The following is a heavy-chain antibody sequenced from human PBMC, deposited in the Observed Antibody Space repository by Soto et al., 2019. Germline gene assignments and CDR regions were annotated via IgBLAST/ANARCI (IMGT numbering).Heavy chain of an antibody. D-gene: IGHD2-15*01. CDR2: INHSGST. V-gene: IGHV4-34*01. CDR1: GGSFRGYY. Sequence: KASETLSLTCAVYGGSFRGYYWSWIRQPPGKGLEWIGEINHSGSTNYNPSLNSRVTISVDTPNNQYPLKLSSVTAADTAVYYCARGLAVAAYYYYYGMDVWGQGTTVTVSS. J-gene: IGHJ6*02. CDR3: ARGLAVAAYYYYYGMDV.